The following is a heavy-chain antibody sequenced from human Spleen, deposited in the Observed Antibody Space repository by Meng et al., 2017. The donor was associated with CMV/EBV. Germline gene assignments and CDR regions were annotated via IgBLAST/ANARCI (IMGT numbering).Heavy chain of an antibody. D-gene: IGHD2-2*01. CDR2: ISYDGSNK. Sequence: GESLKISCAASGFTFTSYSMHWVRQAPGKGLEWVAVISYDGSNKFYADSVKGRFTISRDNAKNSLYLQMNSLRAEDTAVYYCARDIGTSQSLGEFDYWGQGTLVTVSS. J-gene: IGHJ4*02. V-gene: IGHV3-30-3*01. CDR3: ARDIGTSQSLGEFDY. CDR1: GFTFTSYS.